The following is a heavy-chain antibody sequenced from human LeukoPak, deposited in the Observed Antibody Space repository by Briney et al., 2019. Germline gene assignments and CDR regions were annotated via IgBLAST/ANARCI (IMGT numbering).Heavy chain of an antibody. D-gene: IGHD1-26*01. CDR3: ARDDTLGATSAFDI. Sequence: PSETLSLTCTVSGGSISSGSYYWSWIRQPAGKGLEWIGRIYTSGSTNYNPSLKSRVTISVDTSKNQFSLKLSSVTAADTAVYYCARDDTLGATSAFDIWGQGTMVTVSS. CDR2: IYTSGST. CDR1: GGSISSGSYY. V-gene: IGHV4-61*02. J-gene: IGHJ3*02.